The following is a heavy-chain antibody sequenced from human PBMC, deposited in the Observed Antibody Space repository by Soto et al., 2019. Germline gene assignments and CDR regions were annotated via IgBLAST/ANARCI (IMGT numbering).Heavy chain of an antibody. CDR2: ISYNSGTI. J-gene: IGHJ4*02. V-gene: IGHV3-9*01. Sequence: EVQLVESGGGLVQPGRSLRLSCAASGFKFDGYAMHWVRQAPGKGLEWVSGISYNSGTIGHADSVKGRFTISRDNAKNSLYLQMNSLRAEDTAVYYCAKDHGSWSRHFDYWGQGTLVTVSS. CDR3: AKDHGSWSRHFDY. CDR1: GFKFDGYA. D-gene: IGHD6-13*01.